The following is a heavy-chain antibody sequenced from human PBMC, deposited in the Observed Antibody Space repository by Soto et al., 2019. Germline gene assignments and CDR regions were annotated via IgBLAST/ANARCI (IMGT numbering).Heavy chain of an antibody. Sequence: SDTLSLTCTVSGDSMTSSSYYWGWIRQPPGKGLEWIGSIYYSERTSYNSGSTYYSPSPKSRVAISGDTSKSQFSLKLSSVTAADTAVYYCARHTRNQFDPWGQGTLVTVS. CDR2: IYYSERTSYNSGST. V-gene: IGHV4-39*01. CDR1: GDSMTSSSYY. CDR3: ARHTRNQFDP. J-gene: IGHJ5*02.